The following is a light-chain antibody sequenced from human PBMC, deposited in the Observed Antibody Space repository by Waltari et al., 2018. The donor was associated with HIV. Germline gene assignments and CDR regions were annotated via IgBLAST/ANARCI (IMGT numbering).Light chain of an antibody. J-gene: IGLJ2*01. V-gene: IGLV2-14*03. CDR1: SRDVGGYRY. Sequence: QSALTQPASVSGAPGQSITISCTGTSRDVGGYRYVSWYQQHPGKAPKLMIFDVSNRPSGVSNRFPGSKSGNTASLTISGLQAEDEAHYFCSSYSSSTALVVFGGGTKVTVL. CDR2: DVS. CDR3: SSYSSSTALVV.